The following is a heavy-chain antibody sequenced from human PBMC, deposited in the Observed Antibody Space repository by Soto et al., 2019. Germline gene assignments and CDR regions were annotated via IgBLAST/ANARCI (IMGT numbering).Heavy chain of an antibody. V-gene: IGHV1-18*01. Sequence: ASVKVSCKASGYTFTSYGISWVRQAPGQGLEWMGWISAYNGNTNYAQKLQGRVTMTTDTSTSTAYMELRSLRSDDTAVYYCAIDGIVVVPTGSFDIWGQGTMVTVSS. CDR3: AIDGIVVVPTGSFDI. CDR1: GYTFTSYG. CDR2: ISAYNGNT. J-gene: IGHJ3*02. D-gene: IGHD2-21*01.